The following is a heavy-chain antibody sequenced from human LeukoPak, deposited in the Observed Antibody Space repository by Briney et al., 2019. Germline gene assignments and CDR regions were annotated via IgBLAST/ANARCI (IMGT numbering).Heavy chain of an antibody. J-gene: IGHJ4*02. CDR2: INHSGST. D-gene: IGHD6-19*01. V-gene: IGHV4-34*01. Sequence: PSETLSLTCAVYGGSFSGYYWSWIRQPPGKGLEWIGEINHSGSTNYNPSLKSRVTISVDTSKNQFSLKLSSVTAADTAVYCCARVLTTGIAVAGWGQGTLVTVSS. CDR1: GGSFSGYY. CDR3: ARVLTTGIAVAG.